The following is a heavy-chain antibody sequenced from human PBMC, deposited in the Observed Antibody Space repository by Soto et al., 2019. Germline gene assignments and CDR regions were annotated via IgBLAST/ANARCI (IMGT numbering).Heavy chain of an antibody. D-gene: IGHD2-8*02. Sequence: QVQLQQWGAGLLKPSETLSINCAVYGGSFSGYYWTWIRKPPGTGLEWIGEINHSGSTNYHPTLQSRFTISVDTSNNQFSLQLTSVTAADTAVYYCARDNITGLFDYWGQGTLVTVSS. CDR2: INHSGST. J-gene: IGHJ4*02. CDR1: GGSFSGYY. V-gene: IGHV4-34*01. CDR3: ARDNITGLFDY.